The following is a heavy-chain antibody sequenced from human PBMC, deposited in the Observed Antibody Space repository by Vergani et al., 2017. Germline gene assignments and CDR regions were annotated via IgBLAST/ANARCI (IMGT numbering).Heavy chain of an antibody. J-gene: IGHJ6*02. CDR2: ISGSGGST. Sequence: VQLVESGGGVVQPGRSLRLSCAASGFTISSYAMSWVRQAPGKGLEWVSAISGSGGSTYYADSVKGRFTIPRDNSKNTLYLQMNSLRAEDTAVYYCAKVGYYDSSGYYDYYYYYGMDVWGQGTTVTVSS. CDR3: AKVGYYDSSGYYDYYYYYGMDV. D-gene: IGHD3-22*01. CDR1: GFTISSYA. V-gene: IGHV3-23*04.